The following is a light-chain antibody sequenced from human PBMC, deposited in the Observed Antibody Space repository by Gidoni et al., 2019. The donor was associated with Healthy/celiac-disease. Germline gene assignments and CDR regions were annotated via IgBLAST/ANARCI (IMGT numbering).Light chain of an antibody. Sequence: DIQMTQSPSSLSASVGDRVTITCRASPSISSYLNWYQQKPGKAPKLLIYAASSLQSGVPSRFSGSGSGTDFTLTISSLQPEDFATYYCQQSYSTPGGTFGPGTKVDIK. CDR1: PSISSY. CDR2: AAS. CDR3: QQSYSTPGGT. V-gene: IGKV1-39*01. J-gene: IGKJ3*01.